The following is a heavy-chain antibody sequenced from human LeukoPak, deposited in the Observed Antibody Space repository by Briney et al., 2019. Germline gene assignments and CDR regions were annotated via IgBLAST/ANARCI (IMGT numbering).Heavy chain of an antibody. Sequence: PSETLSLTCTVSGGSISSSSYYWGWIRQPPGRGLEWIGSIYYSGDTYYNPSLKSRVTISVDTSKNQFSLRLSSVTAADTAVYYCARRMNYYDSSGSGTWFDPWGQGTLVTVSS. V-gene: IGHV4-39*01. CDR2: IYYSGDT. D-gene: IGHD3-22*01. CDR1: GGSISSSSYY. CDR3: ARRMNYYDSSGSGTWFDP. J-gene: IGHJ5*02.